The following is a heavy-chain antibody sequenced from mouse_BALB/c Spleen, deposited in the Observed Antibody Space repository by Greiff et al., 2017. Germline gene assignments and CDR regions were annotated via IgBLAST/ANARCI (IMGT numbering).Heavy chain of an antibody. CDR1: GYSFTSYY. V-gene: IGHV1S135*01. CDR3: ARPSYCSSAWFAY. D-gene: IGHD1-1*01. CDR2: IDPFNGGT. J-gene: IGHJ3*01. Sequence: EVQLQQSGPELMKPGASVKISCKASGYSFTSYYMHWVKQSHGKSLEWIGYIDPFNGGTSYNQKFKGKATLTVDKSSSTAYMHLSSLTSEDSAVYYCARPSYCSSAWFAYWGQGTLVTVSA.